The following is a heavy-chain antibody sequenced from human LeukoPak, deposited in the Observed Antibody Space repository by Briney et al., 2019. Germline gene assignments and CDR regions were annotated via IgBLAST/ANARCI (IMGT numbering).Heavy chain of an antibody. Sequence: PSETLSLTCTVSGGSMSSYYWSWIRQPPGKGLEWIGYIYYSGSTNYNPSLKSRVTMSVDTSKNQFSLKLSSVTAADTAVYYCARIDRAVAGTIDYWGQGTLVTVSS. V-gene: IGHV4-59*08. CDR2: IYYSGST. J-gene: IGHJ4*02. CDR3: ARIDRAVAGTIDY. D-gene: IGHD6-19*01. CDR1: GGSMSSYY.